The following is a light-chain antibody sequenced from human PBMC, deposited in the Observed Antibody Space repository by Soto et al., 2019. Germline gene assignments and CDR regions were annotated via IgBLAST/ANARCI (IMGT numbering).Light chain of an antibody. CDR3: QQRSNWPWT. J-gene: IGKJ1*01. Sequence: IVLTQSPGTLSLSPGERATLSCRDSQSVSSYLAWYQQKPGQAPSLPILDASNRATGIPARFSGSGYGTDFTLTISSLEPKDFAVYYCQQRSNWPWTFGQGTKVDIK. CDR2: DAS. CDR1: QSVSSY. V-gene: IGKV3-11*01.